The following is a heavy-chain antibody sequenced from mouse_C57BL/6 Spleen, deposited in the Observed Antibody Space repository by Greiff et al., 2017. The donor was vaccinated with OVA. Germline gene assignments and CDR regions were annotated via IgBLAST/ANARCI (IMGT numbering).Heavy chain of an antibody. CDR1: GYTFTSYW. CDR3: ARGDSSGYGY. D-gene: IGHD3-2*02. J-gene: IGHJ3*01. V-gene: IGHV1-50*01. CDR2: IDPSDSYT. Sequence: QVQLQQPGAELVKPGASVKLSCKASGYTFTSYWMQWVKQRPGQGLEWIGEIDPSDSYTNYNQKFKGKATLTVDTSSSTAYMQLSSLTSEDSAVYYCARGDSSGYGYWGQGTLVTVSA.